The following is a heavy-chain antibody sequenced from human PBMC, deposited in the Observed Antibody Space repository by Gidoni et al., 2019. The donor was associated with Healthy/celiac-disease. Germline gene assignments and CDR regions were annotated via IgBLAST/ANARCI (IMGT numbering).Heavy chain of an antibody. CDR1: GGPFSSSSYS. CDR3: ATSAGYSSSWALEDYYYYGMDV. Sequence: QLQLQESGPGLVKPSETLCLTCTVSGGPFSSSSYSWGWIRPPPGRGLGWIGSIYYRWSTYYNPSLKSRVTISVDTSKNQFSLKLSSVTAADTAVYYCATSAGYSSSWALEDYYYYGMDVWGQGTTVTVSS. CDR2: IYYRWST. J-gene: IGHJ6*02. D-gene: IGHD6-13*01. V-gene: IGHV4-39*01.